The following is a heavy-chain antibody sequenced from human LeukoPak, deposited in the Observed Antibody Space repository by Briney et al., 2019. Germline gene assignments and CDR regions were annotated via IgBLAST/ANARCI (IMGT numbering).Heavy chain of an antibody. V-gene: IGHV1-69*05. CDR3: ARSPKSIAASQDYYYYYMDV. CDR2: IIPIFGTA. D-gene: IGHD6-6*01. CDR1: GGTFSSYA. J-gene: IGHJ6*03. Sequence: SVKVSCKASGGTFSSYAISWVRQAPGQGLEWMGGIIPIFGTANYAQKLQGRVTMTTDTSTSTAYMELRSLRSDDTAVYYCARSPKSIAASQDYYYYYMDVWGKGTTVTVSS.